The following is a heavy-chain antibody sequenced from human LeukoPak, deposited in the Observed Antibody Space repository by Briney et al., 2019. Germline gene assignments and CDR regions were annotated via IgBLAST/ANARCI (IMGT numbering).Heavy chain of an antibody. CDR2: IYTSGSI. CDR1: GGSISSYY. J-gene: IGHJ6*03. CDR3: ARTTEGGYTYDYFYYYYMDV. Sequence: SETLSLTCTVSGGSISSYYWSWIRQPAGKGLEWIGRIYTSGSITYNPSLKSRVSMSVDTSKNQFSLKLSSVTAADTAVYYCARTTEGGYTYDYFYYYYMDVWGKETTVTISS. D-gene: IGHD5-18*01. V-gene: IGHV4-4*07.